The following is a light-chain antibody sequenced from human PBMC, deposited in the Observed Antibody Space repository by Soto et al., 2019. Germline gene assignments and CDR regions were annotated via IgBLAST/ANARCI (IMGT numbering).Light chain of an antibody. CDR1: SSNIGTNA. V-gene: IGLV1-44*01. J-gene: IGLJ3*02. CDR2: SND. CDR3: AVWDDSLNGWV. Sequence: QSVVTQPPSASGTPGQRVTISCSGSSSNIGTNAVNWCQQLPGTAPRLLIYSNDQRPPEVPDRFSGSKSGTSASLCISGLQSEEEADYFCAVWDDSLNGWVFGGGTKLTVL.